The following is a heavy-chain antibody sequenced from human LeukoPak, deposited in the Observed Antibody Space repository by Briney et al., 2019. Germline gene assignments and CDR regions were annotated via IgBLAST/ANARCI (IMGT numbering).Heavy chain of an antibody. CDR2: IIPIFGTA. Sequence: ASVKVSCKASGCTFSSYAISWVRQAPGQGLEWMGGIIPIFGTANYAQKFQGRVTITTDESTSTAYMELSSLRSEDTAVYYCATPTYYDLWSGYTWGQGTLVTVSS. J-gene: IGHJ4*02. CDR1: GCTFSSYA. V-gene: IGHV1-69*05. CDR3: ATPTYYDLWSGYT. D-gene: IGHD3-3*01.